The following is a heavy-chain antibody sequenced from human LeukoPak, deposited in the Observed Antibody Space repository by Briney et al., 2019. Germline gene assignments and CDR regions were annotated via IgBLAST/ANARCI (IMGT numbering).Heavy chain of an antibody. J-gene: IGHJ5*02. CDR1: GGSISSGGYY. Sequence: SQTLSLTCTVSGGSISSGGYYWSWIRQPPGKGLEWIGYIYHSGSTYYNPSLKSRVTISVDRSKNQFSLKLSSVTAADTAVYYCARDLHTIFTGGNWFDPWGQGTLVTVSS. CDR3: ARDLHTIFTGGNWFDP. CDR2: IYHSGST. V-gene: IGHV4-30-2*01. D-gene: IGHD3-3*01.